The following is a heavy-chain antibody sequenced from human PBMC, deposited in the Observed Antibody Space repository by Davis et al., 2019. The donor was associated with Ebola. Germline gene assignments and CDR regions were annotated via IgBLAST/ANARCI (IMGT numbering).Heavy chain of an antibody. V-gene: IGHV5-51*01. D-gene: IGHD1-20*01. J-gene: IGHJ3*02. CDR2: IYTGDSDT. CDR3: ASLRRTITGMDDGFDI. CDR1: GYSFSSYW. Sequence: GESLKISCKDSGYSFSSYWIGWVRQMPGKGLEWMGIIYTGDSDTRYSPSFRGQVTISADKSTKTAFLQWSSLKASDTAMYYCASLRRTITGMDDGFDIWGQGTMVTVCS.